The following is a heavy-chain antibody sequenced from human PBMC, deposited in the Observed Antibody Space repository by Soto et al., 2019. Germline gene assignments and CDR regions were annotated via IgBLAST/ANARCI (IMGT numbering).Heavy chain of an antibody. Sequence: EVQLVESGGGLVKPGGSLRLSCAASGFTFSNAWMSWVRQAPGTGLEWVGRIKSKTDGGTTDYAAPVKGRFTISRDDSKNTLYLQMNSLKTEDTAVYYCTTVSGTTFPMVSYYMDVWGKGTTVTVSS. D-gene: IGHD1-1*01. V-gene: IGHV3-15*01. CDR2: IKSKTDGGTT. CDR3: TTVSGTTFPMVSYYMDV. J-gene: IGHJ6*03. CDR1: GFTFSNAW.